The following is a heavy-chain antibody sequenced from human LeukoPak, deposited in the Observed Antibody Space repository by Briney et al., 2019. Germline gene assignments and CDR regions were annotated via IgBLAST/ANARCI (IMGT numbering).Heavy chain of an antibody. Sequence: GGSLRLSCAASGFTFSSYGMSWVRQAPGKGLEWVSAISGSGGSTYYADSVRGRFTISRDNSKNTLYLQMNSLRAEDTAVYYCARHVVAVGFDYWGQGTLVTVSS. D-gene: IGHD3-22*01. V-gene: IGHV3-23*01. CDR3: ARHVVAVGFDY. CDR2: ISGSGGST. CDR1: GFTFSSYG. J-gene: IGHJ4*02.